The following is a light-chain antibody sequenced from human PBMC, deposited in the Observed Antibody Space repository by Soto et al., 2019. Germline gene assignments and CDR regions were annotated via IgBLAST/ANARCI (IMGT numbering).Light chain of an antibody. V-gene: IGLV2-8*01. CDR2: EVS. Sequence: QSVLTQPPCASLSPGQSVTISCTGTSSDVGGYNYVSWYQQHPGKAPKLMIYEVSKRPSGVPDRFSGSKSGNTASLTVSGLQAEDEADYYCSSYAGSNNPFVFGTGTKVTVL. CDR3: SSYAGSNNPFV. J-gene: IGLJ1*01. CDR1: SSDVGGYNY.